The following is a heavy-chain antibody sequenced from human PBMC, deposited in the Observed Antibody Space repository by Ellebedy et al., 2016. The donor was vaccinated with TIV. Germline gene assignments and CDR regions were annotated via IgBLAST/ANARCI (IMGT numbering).Heavy chain of an antibody. J-gene: IGHJ4*02. CDR2: VDPSDSYP. D-gene: IGHD5-24*01. CDR1: GFTFSGYW. CDR3: ASGRDGYNFNI. V-gene: IGHV5-10-1*01. Sequence: GGSLRLXCAASGFTFSGYWISWVRQAPGKGLEWMGRVDPSDSYPNYNPSFEGRVTLLADKSLSTAYLEWSSLKASDTAMYFCASGRDGYNFNIWGQGTLVIVSS.